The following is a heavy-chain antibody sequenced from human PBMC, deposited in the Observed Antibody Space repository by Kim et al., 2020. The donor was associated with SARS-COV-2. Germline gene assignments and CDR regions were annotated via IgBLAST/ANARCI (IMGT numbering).Heavy chain of an antibody. CDR2: ST. J-gene: IGHJ5*02. Sequence: STYYNPSLKSRVTISVDTSKNQFSLKLSSVTAADTAVYYCASGEGDWFDPWGQGTLVTVSS. CDR3: ASGEGDWFDP. D-gene: IGHD3-10*01. V-gene: IGHV4-39*01.